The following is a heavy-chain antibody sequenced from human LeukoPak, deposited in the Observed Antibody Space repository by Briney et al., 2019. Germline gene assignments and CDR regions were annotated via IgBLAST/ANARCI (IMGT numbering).Heavy chain of an antibody. J-gene: IGHJ1*01. CDR2: INSDGSST. V-gene: IGHV3-74*01. CDR1: GFTFSRYW. CDR3: ANPRDGYNSVGFQH. D-gene: IGHD5-24*01. Sequence: PGGSLRLSCAASGFTFSRYWMHWVRQAPGKGLVWVSRINSDGSSTRYADSVKGRFTISRDNAKNTLYLQMNSLRAEDTAVYYCANPRDGYNSVGFQHWVQGTLVSVSS.